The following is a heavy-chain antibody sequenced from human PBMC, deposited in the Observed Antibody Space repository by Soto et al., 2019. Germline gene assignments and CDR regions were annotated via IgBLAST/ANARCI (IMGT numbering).Heavy chain of an antibody. Sequence: QVQLVESGGGVVQPGRSLRLSCAASGFTFSNYAIHWVRQAPGKGLEWVAVISYDGSNKYYADSVKGRFTISRDNFKNTLDLQMNSLRPEDTAVYYCARQGVPDAFDIWGQGTMVTVSS. V-gene: IGHV3-30-3*01. CDR3: ARQGVPDAFDI. D-gene: IGHD3-16*01. CDR2: ISYDGSNK. J-gene: IGHJ3*02. CDR1: GFTFSNYA.